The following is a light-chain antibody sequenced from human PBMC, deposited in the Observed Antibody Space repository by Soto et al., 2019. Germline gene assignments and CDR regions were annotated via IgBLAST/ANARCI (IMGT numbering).Light chain of an antibody. J-gene: IGKJ4*01. CDR3: QQYNIWPPLT. Sequence: EIVMTQSPAALSVSPGERATLSCRASQSVSSNLAWYQQKPGQAPRLLIYGASTRAIGIPARFSGSGSGTKFTLTISSLQSEDFAVYYCQQYNIWPPLTFGGGTKVEIK. V-gene: IGKV3-15*01. CDR2: GAS. CDR1: QSVSSN.